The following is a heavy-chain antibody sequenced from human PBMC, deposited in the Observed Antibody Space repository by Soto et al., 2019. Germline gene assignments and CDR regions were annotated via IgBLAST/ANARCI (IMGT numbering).Heavy chain of an antibody. V-gene: IGHV3-23*01. CDR2: ISGSGGST. J-gene: IGHJ4*02. CDR3: AKATKIFTIVGVGSDY. CDR1: GFTFSSYA. Sequence: GGSLRLSCAASGFTFSSYAMSWVRQAPGKGLEWVSAISGSGGSTYYADSVKGRFTISRDNSKNTLYLQMNSLRAEDTAVYYWAKATKIFTIVGVGSDYWGQRTLVTVSS. D-gene: IGHD3-3*01.